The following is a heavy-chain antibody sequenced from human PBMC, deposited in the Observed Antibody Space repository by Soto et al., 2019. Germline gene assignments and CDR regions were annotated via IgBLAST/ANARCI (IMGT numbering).Heavy chain of an antibody. CDR2: IYSGGST. V-gene: IGHV3-66*01. CDR3: ARDPWAADY. Sequence: GVSLRLSCAASGFTVSTKYMSWVRQAPGKGLEWVSVIYSGGSTFYADSVRGRFTISRENSKNTVNLQMNSLRAEDTAVYYCARDPWAADYWGQGTLVTVSS. CDR1: GFTVSTKY. D-gene: IGHD3-16*01. J-gene: IGHJ4*02.